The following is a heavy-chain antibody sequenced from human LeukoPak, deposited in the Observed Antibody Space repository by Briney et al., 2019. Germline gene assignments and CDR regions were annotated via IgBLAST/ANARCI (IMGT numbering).Heavy chain of an antibody. CDR3: AKHHYGDYDRVGLGYYYGMDV. V-gene: IGHV3-23*01. J-gene: IGHJ6*02. Sequence: PGGSLRLSCAASGFTFSSYAMSWVRQAPGKGLEWVSAISGSGGSTYYADSVKGRFTISRDNSKNTLYLQMNSLRAEDTAVYYCAKHHYGDYDRVGLGYYYGMDVWGQGTTVTVSS. CDR2: ISGSGGST. CDR1: GFTFSSYA. D-gene: IGHD4-17*01.